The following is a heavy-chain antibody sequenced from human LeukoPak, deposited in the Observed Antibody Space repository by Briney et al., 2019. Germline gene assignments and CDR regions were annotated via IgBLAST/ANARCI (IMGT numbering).Heavy chain of an antibody. CDR1: GYTFTSYD. J-gene: IGHJ5*02. V-gene: IGHV1-8*01. Sequence: ASVTVSYTASGYTFTSYDINWLRQATGQGLEWMGWMNPNSGNTGYSQKFQGRVTITRNTSISTAYMELSSLRSEDTAVYYCARVPLPSGYSGFDPWGEGTLVTVSS. CDR2: MNPNSGNT. CDR3: ARVPLPSGYSGFDP. D-gene: IGHD6-13*01.